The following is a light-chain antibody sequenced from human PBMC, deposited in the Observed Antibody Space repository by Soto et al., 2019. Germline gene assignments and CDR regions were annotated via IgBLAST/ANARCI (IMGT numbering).Light chain of an antibody. CDR1: QSISTY. J-gene: IGKJ1*01. V-gene: IGKV1-5*01. CDR3: QQYNTYSPT. Sequence: DIQMTQSPSSLSASVGDRVTITCRASQSISTYLHWYQQKPGTAPKLLIYATSNLQSGVPSRFSGSGSGTEFTLTISSLQPDDFATYYCQQYNTYSPTFGQGTKVDNK. CDR2: ATS.